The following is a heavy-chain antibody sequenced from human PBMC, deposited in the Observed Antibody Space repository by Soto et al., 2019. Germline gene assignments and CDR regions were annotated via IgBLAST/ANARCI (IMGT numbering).Heavy chain of an antibody. V-gene: IGHV1-24*01. J-gene: IGHJ6*03. D-gene: IGHD2-2*01. CDR2: FDPEDGET. CDR1: GYTLTELS. Sequence: ASVKVSCKVSGYTLTELSMHWVRQAPGKGLEWMGGFDPEDGETIYARKFQGRVTMTEDTSTDTAYMELSSLRSEDTAVYYCATADCSSTSCYVAYYYYYMDVWGKGTTVTVSS. CDR3: ATADCSSTSCYVAYYYYYMDV.